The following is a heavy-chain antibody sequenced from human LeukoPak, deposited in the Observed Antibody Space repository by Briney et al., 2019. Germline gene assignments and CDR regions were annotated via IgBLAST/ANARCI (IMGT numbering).Heavy chain of an antibody. J-gene: IGHJ4*02. CDR1: GGSISRYY. Sequence: SETLSLTCTVSGGSISRYYWSWIWQPPGKGLECIGYLYYSGSTSYNPSLKSRVTMSEDTSKNQFSLKMTSVTAADTAVYYCASGSWGMFYFDYWGQGTLVTVSS. D-gene: IGHD3-16*01. V-gene: IGHV4-59*01. CDR2: LYYSGST. CDR3: ASGSWGMFYFDY.